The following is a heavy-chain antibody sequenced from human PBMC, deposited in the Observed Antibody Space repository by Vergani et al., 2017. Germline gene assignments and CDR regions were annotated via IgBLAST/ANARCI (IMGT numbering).Heavy chain of an antibody. J-gene: IGHJ6*03. CDR3: ASSDYGDYKSFPYYYMDV. D-gene: IGHD4-17*01. CDR1: GYTFTSYA. Sequence: QVQLVQSGAEVKKPGASVKVSCKASGYTFTSYAMNWVRQAPGQRLEWMGWINAGNGNTKYSQKFQSRVTITRDTSASTAYMELSSLRSEDTAVYYCASSDYGDYKSFPYYYMDVWGKGP. V-gene: IGHV1-3*01. CDR2: INAGNGNT.